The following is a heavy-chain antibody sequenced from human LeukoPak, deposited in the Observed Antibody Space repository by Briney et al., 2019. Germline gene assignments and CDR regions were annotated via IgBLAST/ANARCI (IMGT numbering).Heavy chain of an antibody. D-gene: IGHD3-22*01. CDR3: ARDSDDSSGPSDDLFFDY. V-gene: IGHV3-30-3*01. Sequence: PGGSLRLSCAASGFTFSSYAMHWVRQAPGKGLEWVAVISYDGSNKYYADSVKGRFTISRDNSKNTLYLQMNSLRAEDTAVYYCARDSDDSSGPSDDLFFDYWGQGTLVTVSS. CDR2: ISYDGSNK. J-gene: IGHJ4*02. CDR1: GFTFSSYA.